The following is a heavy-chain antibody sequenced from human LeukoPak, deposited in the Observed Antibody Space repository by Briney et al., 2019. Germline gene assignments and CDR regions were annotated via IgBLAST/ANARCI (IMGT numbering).Heavy chain of an antibody. CDR2: IYYSGST. CDR1: GGSISSSSYY. Sequence: SETLSLTCTVSGGSISSSSYYWGWIRQPPGKGLEWIGSIYYSGSTYYNPSLKSRVPISVDTSKNQFSLKLSSVTAADTAVYYCARQLGYCSSTSCYADKVDYWGQGTLVTVSS. J-gene: IGHJ4*02. CDR3: ARQLGYCSSTSCYADKVDY. V-gene: IGHV4-39*01. D-gene: IGHD2-2*01.